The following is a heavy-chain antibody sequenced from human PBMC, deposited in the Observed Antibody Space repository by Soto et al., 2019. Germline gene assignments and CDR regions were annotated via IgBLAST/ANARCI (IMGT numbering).Heavy chain of an antibody. V-gene: IGHV1-69*02. Sequence: QAQLVQSGAVVKKPGSSLVVSCKASGITVGSFTVSWVRQAPGQGLAWIGKAAPMFNRTFSAPEFEGRVTITADTSANRVYMELTELRFEDTAVYYCTTLGPCGQGTQVTVS. CDR3: TTLGP. D-gene: IGHD3-3*01. CDR2: AAPMFNRT. J-gene: IGHJ5*02. CDR1: GITVGSFT.